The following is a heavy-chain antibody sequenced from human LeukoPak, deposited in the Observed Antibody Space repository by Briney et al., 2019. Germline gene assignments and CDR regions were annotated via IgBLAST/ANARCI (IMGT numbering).Heavy chain of an antibody. Sequence: GGSLRLSCAASGFTFSTFGMHWVRQAPGKGLEWVAFIRYDESNNYYADSVKGRFTNSRDNSKNTLYLQINSLKTEDTAVYYCAKDEGHHGIDYWGQGTLVTISS. CDR3: AKDEGHHGIDY. CDR1: GFTFSTFG. J-gene: IGHJ4*02. CDR2: IRYDESNN. D-gene: IGHD1-14*01. V-gene: IGHV3-30*02.